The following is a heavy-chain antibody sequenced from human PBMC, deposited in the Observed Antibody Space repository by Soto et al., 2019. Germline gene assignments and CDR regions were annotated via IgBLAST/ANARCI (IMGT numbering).Heavy chain of an antibody. V-gene: IGHV6-1*01. CDR2: TYYRSRFFS. D-gene: IGHD3-10*01. CDR1: GDSVSSYSAA. J-gene: IGHJ5*02. CDR3: VRDRYSSSGWFDP. Sequence: PSQTLSLTCAISGDSVSSYSAAWKWIRQSPSGGLEWLGRTYYRSRFFSDYAESVKSRIIITPDTSKNQFSLQLKSVTPEDTAVYYCVRDRYSSSGWFDPWGQGTPVTVSS.